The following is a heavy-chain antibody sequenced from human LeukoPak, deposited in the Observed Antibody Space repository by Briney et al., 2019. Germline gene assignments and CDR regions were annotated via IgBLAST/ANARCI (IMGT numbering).Heavy chain of an antibody. Sequence: GGSLRLSCAASAFTFSNYWMSWVRQAPGKGLEWVATIKQGGSEKYYVDSVKGRFTISRDNAKNSLYLQMNSLRAEDTAVYYCARGRFGTTVVNPYYFDYWGQGTLVTVSS. V-gene: IGHV3-7*01. D-gene: IGHD4-23*01. CDR2: IKQGGSEK. J-gene: IGHJ4*02. CDR1: AFTFSNYW. CDR3: ARGRFGTTVVNPYYFDY.